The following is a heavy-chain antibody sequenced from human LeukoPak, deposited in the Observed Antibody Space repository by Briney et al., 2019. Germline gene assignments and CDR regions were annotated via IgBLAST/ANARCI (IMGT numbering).Heavy chain of an antibody. CDR2: ISYDGSNK. CDR3: ARIYCSGGSCYYAFWDYFDY. D-gene: IGHD2-15*01. J-gene: IGHJ4*02. CDR1: GFTFSSYA. Sequence: PGGSLRLSCAASGFTFSSYAMHWVRQAPGKGLEWVAVISYDGSNKYYADSVKGRFTISRDNSKNTLYLQMNSLRAEDTAVYYCARIYCSGGSCYYAFWDYFDYWGQGTLVTVSS. V-gene: IGHV3-30*04.